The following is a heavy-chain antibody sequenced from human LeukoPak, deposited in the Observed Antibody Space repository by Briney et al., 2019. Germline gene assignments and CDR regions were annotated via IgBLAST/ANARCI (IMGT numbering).Heavy chain of an antibody. CDR2: IIPILGIA. V-gene: IGHV1-69*04. D-gene: IGHD5-18*01. J-gene: IGHJ4*02. Sequence: GASVKVSCKASGGTFSSYAISWVRQAPGQGLEWMGRIIPILGIANYAQKFQGRVTITADKSTSTAYMELSSLRSEDTAVYYCARGTAMDTTADYWGQGTLVTVSS. CDR1: GGTFSSYA. CDR3: ARGTAMDTTADY.